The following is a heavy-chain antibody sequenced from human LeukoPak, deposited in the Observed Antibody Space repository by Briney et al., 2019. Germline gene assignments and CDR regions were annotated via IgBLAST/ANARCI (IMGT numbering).Heavy chain of an antibody. CDR1: GFSFSGYW. CDR2: INEDGSFT. CDR3: ARDLVMVNTPGDDFDY. V-gene: IGHV3-74*01. D-gene: IGHD2-21*01. J-gene: IGHJ4*02. Sequence: GGSLRLSCAASGFSFSGYWMHWVRQAPGKGLVRVSRINEDGSFTSYADSVKGRFTVSRDNAKNTLYLQMNSLRAEDTAVYYCARDLVMVNTPGDDFDYWGRGTLVTVSS.